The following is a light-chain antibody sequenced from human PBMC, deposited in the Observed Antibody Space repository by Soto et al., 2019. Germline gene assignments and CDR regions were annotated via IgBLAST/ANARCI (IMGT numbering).Light chain of an antibody. J-gene: IGKJ1*01. CDR1: QSLVYRDGNNS. V-gene: IGKV2-24*01. CDR3: MQFAHFPRT. CDR2: QIS. Sequence: DVVLTQTPLSSPVTLGQPASISCRSSQSLVYRDGNNSLSWLQQRPGQTPRLLIYQISNRFSGVPDRFSGSGAGTEFTLTISRVEAEDVGVYYCMQFAHFPRTFGQGTKLEI.